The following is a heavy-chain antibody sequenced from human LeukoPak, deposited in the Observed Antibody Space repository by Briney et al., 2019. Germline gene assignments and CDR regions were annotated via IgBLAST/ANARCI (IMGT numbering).Heavy chain of an antibody. J-gene: IGHJ4*02. CDR1: GGSISSYY. CDR2: IYYSGST. D-gene: IGHD3-16*01. Sequence: KASETVSLTCTVSGGSISSYYWSWIRQPPGKGLEWIGYIYYSGSTKYNPSLKSRVTISVDTSKNQFSLKLSSVTAADTAVYSCARVPIPGAVTGSFDSWGQGTLVTVSS. V-gene: IGHV4-59*08. CDR3: ARVPIPGAVTGSFDS.